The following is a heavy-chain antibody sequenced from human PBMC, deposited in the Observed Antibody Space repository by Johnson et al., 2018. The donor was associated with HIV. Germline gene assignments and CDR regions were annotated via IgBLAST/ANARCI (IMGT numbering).Heavy chain of an antibody. Sequence: MQLVESGGGLVQPGGSLRLSCTASGFTFSTYAMSWVRQAPGKGLEWVSSMRVIDGSTYYADSVKGRFTISRDNSKSTVYLQMNSLRVEDTAVYYCAKDLRGIAGAIDAFDIWGQGTMVTVSS. D-gene: IGHD6-19*01. CDR1: GFTFSTYA. J-gene: IGHJ3*02. CDR3: AKDLRGIAGAIDAFDI. V-gene: IGHV3-23*04. CDR2: MRVIDGST.